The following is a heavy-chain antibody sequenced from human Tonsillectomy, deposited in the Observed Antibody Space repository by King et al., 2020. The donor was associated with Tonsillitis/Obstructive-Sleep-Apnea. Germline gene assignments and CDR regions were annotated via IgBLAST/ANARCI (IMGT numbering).Heavy chain of an antibody. J-gene: IGHJ6*03. CDR2: IWYDGSNK. CDR3: AREGHCSSTSCYKNYYYYMDV. V-gene: IGHV3-33*01. Sequence: VQLVESWGGVVQPGRSLRLSCAASGFTFSSYGMHWVRQAPGKGLEWVAVIWYDGSNKYYADSVKGRFTISRDNSKNTLYLQMNSLRAEDTAVYYCAREGHCSSTSCYKNYYYYMDVWGKGTTVTVSS. D-gene: IGHD2-2*02. CDR1: GFTFSSYG.